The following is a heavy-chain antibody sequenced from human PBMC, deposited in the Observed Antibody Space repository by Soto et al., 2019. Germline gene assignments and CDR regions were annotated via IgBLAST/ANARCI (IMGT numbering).Heavy chain of an antibody. CDR3: ARSSVPTRLVNWFDP. Sequence: QVQLVQSGAEVKKPGSSVKVSCKASVGTFSSYAISWVRQAPGQVLELMGGIIPIFGTANYAQKFQGRVTITADESTSTAYMELSSLRSEDTAVYYCARSSVPTRLVNWFDPWGQGTLVTVSS. V-gene: IGHV1-69*01. D-gene: IGHD6-19*01. CDR1: VGTFSSYA. CDR2: IIPIFGTA. J-gene: IGHJ5*02.